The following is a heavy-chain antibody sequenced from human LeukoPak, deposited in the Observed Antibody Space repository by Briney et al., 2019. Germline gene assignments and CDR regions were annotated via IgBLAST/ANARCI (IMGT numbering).Heavy chain of an antibody. V-gene: IGHV1-69*05. CDR1: GYTFTDYY. D-gene: IGHD3-9*01. Sequence: SVKVSCKASGYTFTDYYMHWIRQAPGQGLEWMGGIIPIFGTANYAQKFQGRVTITTDESTSTAYMELSSLRSEDTAVYYCARATLTDWTYYYYMDVWGKGTTVTVSS. CDR3: ARATLTDWTYYYYMDV. J-gene: IGHJ6*03. CDR2: IIPIFGTA.